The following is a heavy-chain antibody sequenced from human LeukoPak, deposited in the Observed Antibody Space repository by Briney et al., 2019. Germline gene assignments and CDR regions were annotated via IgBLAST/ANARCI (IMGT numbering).Heavy chain of an antibody. CDR3: ARTDSSGWYVFDY. CDR2: IHYSGST. V-gene: IGHV4-59*01. CDR1: GGSISGYY. D-gene: IGHD6-19*01. J-gene: IGHJ4*02. Sequence: SETLSLTCTVSGGSISGYYWSWIRQPPGKGLEWIGHIHYSGSTNHNPSLKSRVTISVDTSKNQFSLKLSSVTAADTAVYYCARTDSSGWYVFDYWGQGTLVTVSS.